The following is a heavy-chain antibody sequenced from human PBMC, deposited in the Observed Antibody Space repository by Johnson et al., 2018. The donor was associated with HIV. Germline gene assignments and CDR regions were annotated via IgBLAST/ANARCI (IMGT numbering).Heavy chain of an antibody. CDR2: IKQDGSEK. V-gene: IGHV3-7*05. Sequence: VQLVESGGGLVQPGGSLRLSCAASGFTFSSYWMSWVRQAPGKGLEWVANIKQDGSEKYYVDSVKGRFTISRDNAKNSLYMQMNSLRAEDTAVYYCARDRCSSTSCIDAFDIWGQGTM. CDR1: GFTFSSYW. CDR3: ARDRCSSTSCIDAFDI. J-gene: IGHJ3*02. D-gene: IGHD2-2*01.